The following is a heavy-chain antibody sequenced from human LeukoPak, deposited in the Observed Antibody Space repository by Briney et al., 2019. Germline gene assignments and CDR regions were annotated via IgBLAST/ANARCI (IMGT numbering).Heavy chain of an antibody. CDR3: ARGALYSSGWSGY. Sequence: PGGSLRLSCVTSGFTFSIYSMNWVRQAPGKGLEWVSFISCSRNTVYYADSVKGRFTISCDNAKNSLYLQMNSLRAEDTAVYYCARGALYSSGWSGYWGQGTLVTVSS. J-gene: IGHJ4*02. CDR2: ISCSRNTV. CDR1: GFTFSIYS. D-gene: IGHD6-19*01. V-gene: IGHV3-48*01.